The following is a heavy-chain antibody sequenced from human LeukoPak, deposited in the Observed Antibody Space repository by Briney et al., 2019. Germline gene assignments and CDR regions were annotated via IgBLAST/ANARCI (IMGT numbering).Heavy chain of an antibody. V-gene: IGHV1-2*02. J-gene: IGHJ3*02. Sequence: GASVKVSCKASGYTFTGYYMHWVRQAPGQGLEWMGWINPNSGGTNYAQKFQGRVTMTRDTSISTAYVELSRLRSDDTAVHYCATPWGADYYDSSGYYDDAFDIWGQGTMVTVSS. D-gene: IGHD3-22*01. CDR1: GYTFTGYY. CDR2: INPNSGGT. CDR3: ATPWGADYYDSSGYYDDAFDI.